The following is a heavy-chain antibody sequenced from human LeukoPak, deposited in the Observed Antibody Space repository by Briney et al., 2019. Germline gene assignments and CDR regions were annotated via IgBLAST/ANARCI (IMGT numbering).Heavy chain of an antibody. D-gene: IGHD1-7*01. CDR2: INPNSGDT. V-gene: IGHV1-2*02. Sequence: ASVKVSCKASIYTFTSYAISWVRQAPGQGLEWMGWINPNSGDTNYAQKFQGRVTMTRDTSISTAYMELSRLTSDDTAVYYCTRDINWNYGYWGQGTLVTVSS. J-gene: IGHJ4*02. CDR3: TRDINWNYGY. CDR1: IYTFTSYA.